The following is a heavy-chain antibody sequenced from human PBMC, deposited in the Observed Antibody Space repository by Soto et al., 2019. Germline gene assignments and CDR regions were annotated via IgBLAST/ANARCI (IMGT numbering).Heavy chain of an antibody. Sequence: PVGSLRLSCAASWFTVSNNYMSWVRQAPGKGLEGVSVIYSAGNTFYSDSVKGRFTISRDNSKNTLYLQMSSLRAEDTAVYYCATSPGRNYWGQGTLVTVSS. D-gene: IGHD4-17*01. V-gene: IGHV3-53*01. J-gene: IGHJ4*02. CDR3: ATSPGRNY. CDR1: WFTVSNNY. CDR2: IYSAGNT.